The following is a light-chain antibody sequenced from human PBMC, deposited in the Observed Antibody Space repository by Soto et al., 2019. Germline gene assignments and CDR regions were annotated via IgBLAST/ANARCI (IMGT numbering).Light chain of an antibody. J-gene: IGLJ1*01. V-gene: IGLV2-23*02. CDR1: NIDVGSYNL. Sequence: QSVLTQPASVSGSPRQSITISCTGTNIDVGSYNLVSWFQQHPGKAPKLVIYEVTKRPSGVSDRFSGSKSGNTASLTISGLQAEDEADYYCFSYAGDSVYVFXTGTKVTVL. CDR2: EVT. CDR3: FSYAGDSVYV.